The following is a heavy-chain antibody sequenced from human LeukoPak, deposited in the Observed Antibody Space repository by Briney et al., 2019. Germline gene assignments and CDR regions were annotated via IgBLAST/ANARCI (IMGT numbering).Heavy chain of an antibody. Sequence: GGSLRLSCAASGFTFSAYWMSWVRQAPGKGLEWVANIKQDGNEKFYVDSVKGRFTISRDNAENSVVLLMNSLRAEDTAVYYCASRYCDNIRCSYLGVFDYWGQGVLVTVSS. D-gene: IGHD3-22*01. V-gene: IGHV3-7*01. CDR3: ASRYCDNIRCSYLGVFDY. CDR1: GFTFSAYW. CDR2: IKQDGNEK. J-gene: IGHJ4*02.